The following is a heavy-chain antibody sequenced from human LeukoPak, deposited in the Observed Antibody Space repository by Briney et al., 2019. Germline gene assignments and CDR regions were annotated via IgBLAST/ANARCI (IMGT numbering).Heavy chain of an antibody. V-gene: IGHV4-34*12. CDR1: GGSFSGYY. CDR2: IVHSGNT. J-gene: IGHJ3*02. CDR3: ARSGSSTWYKGAFDI. Sequence: SGTLSLTCAVYGGSFSGYYWSWIRQPPGKGLEWIGEIVHSGNTKYNPSLKSRVTISVDTSKNQFSLNLTSVTAADTAVYYCARSGSSTWYKGAFDIWGQGTMVTVAS. D-gene: IGHD6-13*01.